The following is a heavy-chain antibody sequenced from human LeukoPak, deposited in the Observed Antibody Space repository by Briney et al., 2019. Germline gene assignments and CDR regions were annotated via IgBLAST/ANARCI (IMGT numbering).Heavy chain of an antibody. V-gene: IGHV4-31*03. CDR2: IYYSGST. D-gene: IGHD2-15*01. CDR3: ARHWSGGNEGFDY. CDR1: GGSISSGGYY. Sequence: SQTLSLTCTVSGGSISSGGYYWSWIRQHPGKGLEWIGYIYYSGSTNYNPSLKSRVTISVDTSKNQFSLKLSSVTAADTAVYYCARHWSGGNEGFDYWGQGTLVTVSS. J-gene: IGHJ4*02.